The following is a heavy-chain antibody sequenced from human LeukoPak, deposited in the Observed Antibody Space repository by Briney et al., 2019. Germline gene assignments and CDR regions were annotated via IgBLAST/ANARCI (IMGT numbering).Heavy chain of an antibody. D-gene: IGHD6-13*01. CDR1: GGSISSSSYY. J-gene: IGHJ4*02. CDR2: IYYSGST. V-gene: IGHV4-39*01. Sequence: SETLSLTCTVSGGSISSSSYYWGWIRQPPGKGLEWIGSIYYSGSTYYNPSLKSRVTISVDTSKNQFSLKLSSVTAADTAVYYCASEYSEGPIAAAGNFDYWGQGTLVTVSS. CDR3: ASEYSEGPIAAAGNFDY.